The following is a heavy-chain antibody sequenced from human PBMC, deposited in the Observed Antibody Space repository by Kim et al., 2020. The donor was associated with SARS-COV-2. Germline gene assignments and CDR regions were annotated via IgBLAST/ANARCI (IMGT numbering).Heavy chain of an antibody. V-gene: IGHV3-15*01. Sequence: GGSLRLSCAASGFTFTTAWMSWVRQAPGKGLEWVSLFKGKSDSTKTDYAATGKGTITNYRDDTKNTLYLQRNSLQTEDTALYFCTVLGGSGSYFACNNWGQGTRDTVSS. J-gene: IGHJ4*02. CDR1: GFTFTTAW. CDR3: TVLGGSGSYFACNN. D-gene: IGHD3-10*01. CDR2: FKGKSDSTKT.